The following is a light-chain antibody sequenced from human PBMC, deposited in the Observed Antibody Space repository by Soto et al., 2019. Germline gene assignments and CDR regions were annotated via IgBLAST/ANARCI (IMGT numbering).Light chain of an antibody. CDR1: LSVSSSY. J-gene: IGKJ1*01. CDR2: GAS. Sequence: DMVLTQSPGTLSLSPGERATLSCRASLSVSSSYLAWYQQKSGQAHRPLSYGASSRATGITDRFSGSGSGTDFTLTISRSEPDDFVVYYCQQDGSSPRTFGQGTKVEVK. CDR3: QQDGSSPRT. V-gene: IGKV3-20*01.